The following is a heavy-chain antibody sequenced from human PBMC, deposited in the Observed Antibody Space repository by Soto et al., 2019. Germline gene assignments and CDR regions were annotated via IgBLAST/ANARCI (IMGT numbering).Heavy chain of an antibody. V-gene: IGHV3-15*07. CDR2: NKTKSDGVPT. CDR3: STVHKLPLA. Sequence: DVQLVESGGDLVKPGGSLRLSCAASGFSFSNAWMNWVRQAPGKGLEWVGRNKTKSDGVPTDYAAPVKGRFTISRDDSKNTLYLQMNSLKTEDPAVYYCSTVHKLPLAWGQGTLVTVSS. CDR1: GFSFSNAW. D-gene: IGHD2-15*01. J-gene: IGHJ4*02.